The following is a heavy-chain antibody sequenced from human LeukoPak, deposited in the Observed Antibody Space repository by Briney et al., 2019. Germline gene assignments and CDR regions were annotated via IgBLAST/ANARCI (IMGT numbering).Heavy chain of an antibody. CDR1: GFSVSRNY. CDR3: ARGDYYDSSGQEY. Sequence: PGGSLRLSCAASGFSVSRNYMTWVRQAPGEGLEWVSLIYSGGSTYYADSVKGRFTISRDNSKNTLYLQMNSLRAEDTAVYYCARGDYYDSSGQEYWGQGTLVTVSS. D-gene: IGHD3-22*01. CDR2: IYSGGST. V-gene: IGHV3-66*01. J-gene: IGHJ4*02.